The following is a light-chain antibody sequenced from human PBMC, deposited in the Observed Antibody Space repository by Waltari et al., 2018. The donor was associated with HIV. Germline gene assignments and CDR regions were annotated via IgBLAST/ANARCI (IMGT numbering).Light chain of an antibody. Sequence: EIVMTQSPATLSVSPGDTATLSCRASQSFGSKLAWYQQKPGQAPRLLIYGASTRATGIPTRFSGSGSGTEFTLTISSLQSEDFAIYYCQQYNNWPPWTFGQGTEVEFK. CDR2: GAS. V-gene: IGKV3-15*01. J-gene: IGKJ1*01. CDR3: QQYNNWPPWT. CDR1: QSFGSK.